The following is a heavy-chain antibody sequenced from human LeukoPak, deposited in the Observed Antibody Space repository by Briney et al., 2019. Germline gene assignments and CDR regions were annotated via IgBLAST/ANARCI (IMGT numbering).Heavy chain of an antibody. CDR2: IYYSGST. D-gene: IGHD3-16*02. CDR1: GGSISSYY. Sequence: PSETLSLTCTVSGGSISSYYWSWIRQPPGKGLEWIGYIYYSGSTNYNPSLKSRVTISVDTSKDQFSLKLSSVTAADTAVYYCARMEDYDYVWGSYRYNNWFDPWGQGTLVTVSS. J-gene: IGHJ5*02. V-gene: IGHV4-59*01. CDR3: ARMEDYDYVWGSYRYNNWFDP.